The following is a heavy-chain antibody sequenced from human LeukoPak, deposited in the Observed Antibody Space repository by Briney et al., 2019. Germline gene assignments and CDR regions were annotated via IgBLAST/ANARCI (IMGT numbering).Heavy chain of an antibody. D-gene: IGHD6-19*01. CDR2: IIPIFGTA. CDR3: ATDDTAAVARPSYFDY. Sequence: ASVKVSCKASGGTFSSYAISWVRQAPGQGLEWMGGIIPIFGTANYAQKFQGRVTITTDESTSTAYMELSSLRSEDTAVYYCATDDTAAVARPSYFDYWGQGTLVTVSS. CDR1: GGTFSSYA. J-gene: IGHJ4*02. V-gene: IGHV1-69*05.